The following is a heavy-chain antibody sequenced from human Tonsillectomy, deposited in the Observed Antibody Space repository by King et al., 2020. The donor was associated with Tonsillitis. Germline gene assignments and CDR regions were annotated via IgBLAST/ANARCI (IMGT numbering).Heavy chain of an antibody. V-gene: IGHV5-51*01. D-gene: IGHD3-9*01. CDR1: GYSFTSYW. CDR3: ARLVYDILTTLIYGMDV. CDR2: IYPGDSDT. Sequence: VQLVESRAEVKKPGESLKISCKGSGYSFTSYWIGWVRQMPGKGLEWMGIIYPGDSDTRYSPSFQGQVTIPADKSINTAYLQWSSLKASDTAMYYCARLVYDILTTLIYGMDVWGQGTTVTVSS. J-gene: IGHJ6*02.